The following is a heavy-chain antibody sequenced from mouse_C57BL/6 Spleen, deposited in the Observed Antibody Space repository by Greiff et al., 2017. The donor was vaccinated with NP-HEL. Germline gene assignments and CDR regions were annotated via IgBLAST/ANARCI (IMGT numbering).Heavy chain of an antibody. V-gene: IGHV1-80*01. J-gene: IGHJ3*01. CDR3: ARSVSGTGNWFAY. CDR2: IYPGDGDT. Sequence: QVQLQQSGAELVKPGASVKISCKASGYAFSSYWMNWVKQRPGKGLEWIGQIYPGDGDTNYNGKFKGKATLTADKSSSTAYMQLSSLTSEDSAVYFCARSVSGTGNWFAYWGQGTLVTVSA. CDR1: GYAFSSYW. D-gene: IGHD4-1*01.